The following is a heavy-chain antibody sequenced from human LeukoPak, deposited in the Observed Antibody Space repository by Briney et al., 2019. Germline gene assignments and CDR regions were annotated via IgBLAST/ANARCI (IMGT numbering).Heavy chain of an antibody. Sequence: HPGGSLRLSCAASGFTLSSYGMSWVRQAPGKGLEWVSTIGGNSVHIYYADSVKGRFSISRDNPKNTLYLQMSDLRAEDTAVYYCAKDQFAHNNGYDMRNAFDVWGQGTMVTVSS. CDR1: GFTLSSYG. D-gene: IGHD5-12*01. J-gene: IGHJ3*01. CDR2: IGGNSVHI. CDR3: AKDQFAHNNGYDMRNAFDV. V-gene: IGHV3-23*01.